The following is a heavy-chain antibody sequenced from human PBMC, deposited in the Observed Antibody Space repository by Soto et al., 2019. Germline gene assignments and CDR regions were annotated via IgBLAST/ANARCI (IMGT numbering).Heavy chain of an antibody. CDR3: ARDYLVVPHRVIDY. V-gene: IGHV3-33*01. Sequence: QVQLVESGGGVVQPGRSLRLSCAASGFTFSSYGMHWDRQAPGKGLERVAVIWYDGSNKYYADSVKGRFTISRDNSKNTLYLQMNGLRAEDTAVYYCARDYLVVPHRVIDYWGQGTLVTVSS. CDR2: IWYDGSNK. J-gene: IGHJ4*02. D-gene: IGHD2-2*01. CDR1: GFTFSSYG.